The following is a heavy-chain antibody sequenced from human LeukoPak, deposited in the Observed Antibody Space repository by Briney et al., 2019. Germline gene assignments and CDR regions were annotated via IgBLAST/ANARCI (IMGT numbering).Heavy chain of an antibody. V-gene: IGHV3-11*01. CDR3: ARDSAYYYDSSGYYPPKDLDY. Sequence: PGGSLRLSCAASGFTFSDHYMSWIRQAPGKGLEWVSCISSSGSTIYYADSVKGRFTISRDNAKNSLYLQMNSLRAEDTAVYYCARDSAYYYDSSGYYPPKDLDYWGQGTLVTVSS. CDR2: ISSSGSTI. J-gene: IGHJ4*02. D-gene: IGHD3-22*01. CDR1: GFTFSDHY.